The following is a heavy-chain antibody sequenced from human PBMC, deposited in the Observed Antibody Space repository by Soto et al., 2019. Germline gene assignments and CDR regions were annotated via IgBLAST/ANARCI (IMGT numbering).Heavy chain of an antibody. CDR1: GGSISSSNW. D-gene: IGHD2-15*01. V-gene: IGHV4-4*02. CDR2: IYHSGST. J-gene: IGHJ5*02. CDR3: ARGLEVVADTPGCWFDT. Sequence: SETLSLTCAVSGGSISSSNWWSWVRQPPGKGLEWIGEIYHSGSTNYNPSLKSRVTISVDKSKNQFSLKLSSVTAADTAVYYFARGLEVVADTPGCWFDTWGQGTLVTVS.